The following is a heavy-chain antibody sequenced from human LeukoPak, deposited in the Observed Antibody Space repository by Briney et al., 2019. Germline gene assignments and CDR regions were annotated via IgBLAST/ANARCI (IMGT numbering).Heavy chain of an antibody. V-gene: IGHV4-4*07. J-gene: IGHJ6*03. CDR3: ARGGYSYGYPYMDV. Sequence: PSETLSLTCTVSGGSISSYYWTWIRQPAGKGLEWIGRIYTSGSANYNPSLKSRVTMSVDTSKNQFSLKLSSVTAADTAVYYCARGGYSYGYPYMDVWGKGTTVTVSS. D-gene: IGHD5-18*01. CDR2: IYTSGSA. CDR1: GGSISSYY.